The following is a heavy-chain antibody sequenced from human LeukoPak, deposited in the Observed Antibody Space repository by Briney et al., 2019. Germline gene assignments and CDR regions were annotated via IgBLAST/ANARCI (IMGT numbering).Heavy chain of an antibody. CDR3: AKAAGYYYGSSGYYFPGY. V-gene: IGHV3-23*01. CDR2: ISGSGGST. D-gene: IGHD3-22*01. Sequence: GGSLRLSCAASGFTFSSYAMSWVRQAPGKGLEWVSAISGSGGSTYYADSVKGRFTISRDNSKNTLYLQMNSLRAEDTAVYYCAKAAGYYYGSSGYYFPGYWGQGTLVTVSS. J-gene: IGHJ4*02. CDR1: GFTFSSYA.